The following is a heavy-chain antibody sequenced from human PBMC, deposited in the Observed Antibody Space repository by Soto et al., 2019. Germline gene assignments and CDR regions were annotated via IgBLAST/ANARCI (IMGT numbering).Heavy chain of an antibody. Sequence: GGSLRRSCAASGFTFSNAWMSWVRQAPGKGLEWVGRIKIKTDGGTTDYAAPVKGRFTISRDDSKNTLYLQMNSLKTEDTAVYYCTVFYMDAFDIRGQGTMVTVSS. D-gene: IGHD3-9*01. CDR3: TVFYMDAFDI. V-gene: IGHV3-15*01. J-gene: IGHJ3*02. CDR1: GFTFSNAW. CDR2: IKIKTDGGTT.